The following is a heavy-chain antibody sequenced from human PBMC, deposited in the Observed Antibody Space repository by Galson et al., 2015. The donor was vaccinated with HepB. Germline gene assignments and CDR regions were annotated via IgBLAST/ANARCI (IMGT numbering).Heavy chain of an antibody. CDR2: ISSSGSTI. J-gene: IGHJ6*02. D-gene: IGHD4-17*01. Sequence: SLRLSCAASGFTFSDYYMSWIRQAPGKGLEWVSYISSSGSTIYYADSVKGRFTISRDNAKNSLYLQMNSLRAEDTAVYYCAREAYGDYVSVYYYYGMDVWGQGTTVTVSS. V-gene: IGHV3-11*01. CDR1: GFTFSDYY. CDR3: AREAYGDYVSVYYYYGMDV.